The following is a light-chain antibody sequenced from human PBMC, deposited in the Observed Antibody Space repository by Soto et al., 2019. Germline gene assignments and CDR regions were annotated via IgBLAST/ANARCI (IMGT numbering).Light chain of an antibody. V-gene: IGKV3-15*01. CDR3: QQCTKLPLT. CDR2: HAS. CDR1: QSVYSN. Sequence: EIVMTQSPATLSVSPGERATLSCRARQSVYSNLAWYQQKPGQAPRLLIYHASTRATGIPARFSGGGSGTEFTLTISSLQSEDFAVYYCQQCTKLPLTFGGGTKVEIK. J-gene: IGKJ4*02.